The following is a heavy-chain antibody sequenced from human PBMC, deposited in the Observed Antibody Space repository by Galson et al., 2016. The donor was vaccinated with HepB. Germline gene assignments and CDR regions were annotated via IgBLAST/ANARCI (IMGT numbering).Heavy chain of an antibody. Sequence: SETLSLTCNISDGSMSGYYWSWIRQPPGKGPEWIAYIFYRGTAKYNPSLRSRVIISIDTSENQFSLKLTSVTAADTAVYYCARGAYCTKGVCRWFDPWGQGTLVTVAS. CDR2: IFYRGTA. CDR3: ARGAYCTKGVCRWFDP. D-gene: IGHD2-8*01. CDR1: DGSMSGYY. V-gene: IGHV4-59*01. J-gene: IGHJ5*02.